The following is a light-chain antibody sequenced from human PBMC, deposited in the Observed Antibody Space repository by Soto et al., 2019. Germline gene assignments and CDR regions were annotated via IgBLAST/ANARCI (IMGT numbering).Light chain of an antibody. V-gene: IGLV2-14*03. CDR3: TSFTSRHTYV. Sequence: QPALTQPASVSGSPGQSITISCTGTSSDVGGYNYVSWYQQHPDKAPRLMIYDVSNRPSGVSDRFSGSKSGDTASLTISGLQAEDEADYYCTSFTSRHTYVFGTGTKVTVL. CDR1: SSDVGGYNY. CDR2: DVS. J-gene: IGLJ1*01.